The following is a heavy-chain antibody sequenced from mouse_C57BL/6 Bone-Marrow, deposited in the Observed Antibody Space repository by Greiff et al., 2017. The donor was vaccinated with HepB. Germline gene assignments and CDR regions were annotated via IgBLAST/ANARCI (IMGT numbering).Heavy chain of an antibody. D-gene: IGHD1-1*01. CDR3: TREEVYYGSSPLV. CDR2: ISSGGDYI. CDR1: GFTFSSYA. V-gene: IGHV5-9-1*02. J-gene: IGHJ1*03. Sequence: EVKVEESGEGLVKPGGSLKLSCAASGFTFSSYAMSWVRQTPEKRLEWVAYISSGGDYIYYADTVKGRFTISRDNARNTLYLQMSSLKSEDTAMYYCTREEVYYGSSPLVWGTGTTVTVSS.